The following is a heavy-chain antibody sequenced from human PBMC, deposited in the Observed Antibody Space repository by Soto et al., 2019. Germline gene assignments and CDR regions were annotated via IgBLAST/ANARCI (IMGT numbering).Heavy chain of an antibody. CDR3: ALRADY. V-gene: IGHV1-18*01. CDR2: ISAYNADT. J-gene: IGHJ4*02. Sequence: QVQVVQSGAEVKKPGASVKVSCTASGYMFTTNGIIWVRQAPGQGLEWMGWISAYNADTNYARNLQDRLTMTTDTPTSTAYMELKNLTSDDTAVYYGALRADYWGQGTMVIVSS. CDR1: GYMFTTNG.